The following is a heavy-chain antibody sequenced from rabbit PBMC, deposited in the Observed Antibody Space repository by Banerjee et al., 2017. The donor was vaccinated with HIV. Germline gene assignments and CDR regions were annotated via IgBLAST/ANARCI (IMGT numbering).Heavy chain of an antibody. CDR1: GFSFSNKYV. J-gene: IGHJ4*01. CDR2: INTSSGNT. Sequence: QEQLVESGGGLVQPGGSLKLSCKASGFSFSNKYVMCWVRQAPGKGLEWIACINTSSGNTVYATWAKGRFTISRTSSTTVALQMTSLTAADTATYFCARRGFNISDGDFNLWGPGTLVTVS. V-gene: IGHV1S45*01. CDR3: ARRGFNISDGDFNL. D-gene: IGHD4-1*01.